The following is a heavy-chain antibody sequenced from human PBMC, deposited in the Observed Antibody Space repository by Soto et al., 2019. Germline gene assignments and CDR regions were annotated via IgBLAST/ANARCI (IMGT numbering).Heavy chain of an antibody. V-gene: IGHV3-23*01. CDR1: GFTFSSYA. CDR2: ISGSGGST. J-gene: IGHJ6*02. Sequence: PGGSLRLSCAASGFTFSSYAMSWVRQAPGKGLEWVSAISGSGGSTYYADSVKGRFTISRDNSKNTLYLQMNSLRAEDTAVYYCAKAGVIAVAGTIGRWEYYYGMDVWGQGTTVTVSS. D-gene: IGHD6-19*01. CDR3: AKAGVIAVAGTIGRWEYYYGMDV.